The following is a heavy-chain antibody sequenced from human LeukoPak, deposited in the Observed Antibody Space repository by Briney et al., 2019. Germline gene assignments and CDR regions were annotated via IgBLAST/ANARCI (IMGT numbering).Heavy chain of an antibody. CDR3: ARVMSASVWRTYGSYYYYYYMDV. J-gene: IGHJ6*03. D-gene: IGHD3-16*01. Sequence: GGSLRLSCAASGFTFSSYWMSWVRQAPGKGLEWVANIKQDGSEKYSVDSVKGRFTISRDNAKNSLYMQMNSLRAEDTAVYYCARVMSASVWRTYGSYYYYYYMDVWGKGTTVTVSS. CDR2: IKQDGSEK. CDR1: GFTFSSYW. V-gene: IGHV3-7*01.